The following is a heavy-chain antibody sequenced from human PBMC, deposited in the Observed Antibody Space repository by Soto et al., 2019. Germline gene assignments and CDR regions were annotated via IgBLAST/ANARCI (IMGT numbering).Heavy chain of an antibody. V-gene: IGHV4-31*03. D-gene: IGHD4-17*01. CDR1: GASISSRGFY. CDR3: ARQSTVTGNYYFDS. CDR2: ISYSGST. J-gene: IGHJ4*02. Sequence: QVQLQESGPGLVKPSQTLSLTCPVSGASISSRGFYWTWIRQLPGKGLEWIVYISYSGSTNYSPSLKSRINISIDTSDNHFSLKLTSVTAADMAVYYCARQSTVTGNYYFDSWGQGTLVTVAT.